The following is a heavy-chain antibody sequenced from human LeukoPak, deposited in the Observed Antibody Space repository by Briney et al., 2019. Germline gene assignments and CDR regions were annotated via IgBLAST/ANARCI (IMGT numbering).Heavy chain of an antibody. CDR1: GFTFSSYW. D-gene: IGHD1-26*01. Sequence: PGGSLRLSCAASGFTFSSYWMSWVRQAPGKGLEWVANIKQDGSEKYYVDSVKGRFTISRDNAKNSLYLQMNSLRAEDTAVYYCARERVGAQHYFDYWGQGTLVTVSS. CDR3: ARERVGAQHYFDY. CDR2: IKQDGSEK. V-gene: IGHV3-7*01. J-gene: IGHJ4*02.